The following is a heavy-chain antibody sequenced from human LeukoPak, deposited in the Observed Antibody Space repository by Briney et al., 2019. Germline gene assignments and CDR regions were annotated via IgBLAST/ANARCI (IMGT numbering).Heavy chain of an antibody. V-gene: IGHV3-7*01. Sequence: PGGSLRLSCAASAFTFSNYWMNWVRQAPGKGLEWVVSIKQDGSEKYYVDSVKGRFTISRDNAKNSLYLQMNTLRAEDTAVYYCARDGSDDPEWFDPWGQGTLVTVSS. J-gene: IGHJ5*02. CDR2: IKQDGSEK. D-gene: IGHD2-15*01. CDR1: AFTFSNYW. CDR3: ARDGSDDPEWFDP.